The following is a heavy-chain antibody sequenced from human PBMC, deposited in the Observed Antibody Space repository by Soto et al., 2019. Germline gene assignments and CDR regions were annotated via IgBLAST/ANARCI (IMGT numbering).Heavy chain of an antibody. CDR1: GFTFDDYA. V-gene: IGHV3-9*01. D-gene: IGHD3-10*01. CDR3: AKDLSSGYYGPGSYIDY. J-gene: IGHJ4*02. Sequence: EVQLVESGGGFVQPGRSLRLSCAASGFTFDDYAMHWVRQAPGKGLEWVSGISWNSGSIGHADSVKGRIPISRDNAKNYLYLQMSSLRVEDTALYYCAKDLSSGYYGPGSYIDYWGQGTLVTVSS. CDR2: ISWNSGSI.